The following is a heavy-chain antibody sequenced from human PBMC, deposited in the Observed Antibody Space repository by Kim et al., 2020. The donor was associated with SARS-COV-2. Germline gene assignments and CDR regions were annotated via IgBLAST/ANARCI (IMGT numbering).Heavy chain of an antibody. J-gene: IGHJ2*01. D-gene: IGHD5-18*01. V-gene: IGHV4-30-2*04. CDR3: AGRGYSYGYNMVWYFDL. Sequence: LKSRVTISVDPSKNQFSLKLSSVTAADTAVYYCAGRGYSYGYNMVWYFDLWGRGTLVTVSS.